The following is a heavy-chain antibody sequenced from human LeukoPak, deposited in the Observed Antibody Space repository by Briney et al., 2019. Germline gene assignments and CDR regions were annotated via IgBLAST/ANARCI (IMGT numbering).Heavy chain of an antibody. CDR1: GYTFTSYY. J-gene: IGHJ4*02. V-gene: IGHV1-46*01. Sequence: ASVKVSCKASGYTFTSYYMHWVRQAPGQGLEWMGIINPSGGSTNYAQKFQGRVTITADESTSTAYMELSSLRSEDTAVYYCARGPGGTMIVAYYWGQGTLVTVSS. CDR2: INPSGGST. D-gene: IGHD3-22*01. CDR3: ARGPGGTMIVAYY.